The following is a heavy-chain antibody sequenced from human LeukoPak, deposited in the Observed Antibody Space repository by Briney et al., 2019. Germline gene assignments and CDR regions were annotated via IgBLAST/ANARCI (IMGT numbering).Heavy chain of an antibody. D-gene: IGHD3-10*01. Sequence: ASVKVSCKASGYTFTSYDINWVRQATGQGLERMGWMNPNSGNTGYAQKFQGRVTMTRNTSISTAYMELSSLRSEDTAVYYCARGSNYYGSGSYYPDFDYWGQGTLVTVSS. J-gene: IGHJ4*02. CDR2: MNPNSGNT. V-gene: IGHV1-8*01. CDR1: GYTFTSYD. CDR3: ARGSNYYGSGSYYPDFDY.